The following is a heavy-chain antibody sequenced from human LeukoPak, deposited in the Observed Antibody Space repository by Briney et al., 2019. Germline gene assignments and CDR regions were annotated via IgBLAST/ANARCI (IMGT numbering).Heavy chain of an antibody. CDR1: GGSFSGYY. D-gene: IGHD3-10*01. CDR2: INHSGST. CDR3: ARGSRGVPHGY. Sequence: SETLSLTCAVYGGSFSGYYWSWIRQPPGKGLEWIGEINHSGSTNYNPSLKSRVTISVDTSKNQFSLKLSSVTAADTAVYYCARGSRGVPHGYWGQGTLVTVSS. V-gene: IGHV4-34*01. J-gene: IGHJ4*02.